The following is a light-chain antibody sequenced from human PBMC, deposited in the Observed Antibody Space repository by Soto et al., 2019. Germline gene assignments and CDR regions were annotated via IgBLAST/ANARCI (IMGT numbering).Light chain of an antibody. V-gene: IGKV3-11*01. CDR2: GAS. CDR3: QQRSNWPRT. CDR1: QSVGTK. J-gene: IGKJ3*01. Sequence: ETVMTQSPATLSVSPRQRATLYCRASQSVGTKFAWYQQKPGQAPRLLIYGASNRATGIPARFSGSGSGTDFTLTISSLEPEDFAGYYCQQRSNWPRTFGPGTKVDIK.